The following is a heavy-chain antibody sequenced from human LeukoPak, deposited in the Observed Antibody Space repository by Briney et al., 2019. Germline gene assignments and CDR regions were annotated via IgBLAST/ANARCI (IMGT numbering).Heavy chain of an antibody. D-gene: IGHD4-23*01. CDR1: GFTFSSYA. Sequence: PGRSLRLSCAASGFTFSSYAMHWVRQAPGKGLVWVSRINSDGSGTRYADSVEGRFTISRDNAKNTLFLQMNSLTAEDTAVYYCARDYAVGTPFDSWGQGTLVTVSS. V-gene: IGHV3-74*01. CDR3: ARDYAVGTPFDS. J-gene: IGHJ4*02. CDR2: INSDGSGT.